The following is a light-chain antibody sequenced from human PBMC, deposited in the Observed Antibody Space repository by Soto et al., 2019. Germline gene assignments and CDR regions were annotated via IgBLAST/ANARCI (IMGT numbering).Light chain of an antibody. CDR2: GNS. Sequence: QSVLTQPPSVSGAPGQRVTISCTGSSSNIGAGYDVHWYQQLPGTAPKLLIYGNSNRPSGVPDRFSGSKSGTSASLAITGLQAEDEADYCCPSYDSSLSGHVVFGGGTKVPVL. CDR3: PSYDSSLSGHVV. CDR1: SSNIGAGYD. V-gene: IGLV1-40*01. J-gene: IGLJ2*01.